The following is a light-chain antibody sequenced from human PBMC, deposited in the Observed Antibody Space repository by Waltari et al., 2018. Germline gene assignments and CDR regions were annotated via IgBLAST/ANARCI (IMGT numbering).Light chain of an antibody. V-gene: IGKV3-15*01. CDR3: QEYNDWPLYS. CDR1: QSISNY. Sequence: EIVMTQSPATLSVSPGERATLSCRASQSISNYLAWYQQRPGQAPRLLIYDASTRATAVPARFSGNGSGTEFTLTISSLQSEDFVVYYCQEYNDWPLYSFGQGTELEIK. J-gene: IGKJ2*03. CDR2: DAS.